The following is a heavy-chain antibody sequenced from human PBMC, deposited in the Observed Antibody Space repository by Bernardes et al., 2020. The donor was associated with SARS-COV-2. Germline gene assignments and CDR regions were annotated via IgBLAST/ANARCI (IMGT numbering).Heavy chain of an antibody. CDR2: IGVGGTYT. Sequence: GGSLRLSCAASGFTFSDYAMSWIRQAPGKGPEWVSFIGVGGTYTNYVGSVKGRFTISRDNAKNSLYLQMESLRVDDTAVYYCARRAVDNGGDDYWGQGSLVTVSS. V-gene: IGHV3-11*03. CDR1: GFTFSDYA. J-gene: IGHJ4*02. CDR3: ARRAVDNGGDDY. D-gene: IGHD3-16*01.